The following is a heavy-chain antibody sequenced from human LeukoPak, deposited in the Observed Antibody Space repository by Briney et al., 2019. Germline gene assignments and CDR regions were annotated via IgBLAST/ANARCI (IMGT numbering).Heavy chain of an antibody. J-gene: IGHJ3*01. CDR1: GYRFNAYW. D-gene: IGHD3-22*01. CDR3: ARPNITSYYDSRGYDAFDV. Sequence: GESLKISCKGSGYRFNAYWIAWVRQMPGKGLEWMGFIYPDDSDTRYSPSFQGQVTISADKSVRTAYLQWSSLKASDTAMYYCARPNITSYYDSRGYDAFDVWGQGTMLTVSS. V-gene: IGHV5-51*01. CDR2: IYPDDSDT.